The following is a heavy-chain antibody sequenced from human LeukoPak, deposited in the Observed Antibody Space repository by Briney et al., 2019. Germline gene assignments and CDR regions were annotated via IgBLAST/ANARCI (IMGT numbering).Heavy chain of an antibody. D-gene: IGHD3-22*01. CDR2: FIPIFGTA. J-gene: IGHJ4*02. V-gene: IGHV1-69*05. CDR1: GGTFSSYA. Sequence: SVKVSCKASGGTFSSYAISWVRQAPGQGLEWMGGFIPIFGTANYAQKFQGRVTITTDESTSTAYMELSSLRSEDTAVYYCARGSGYYYDSSGLAAGYWGQGTLVTVSS. CDR3: ARGSGYYYDSSGLAAGY.